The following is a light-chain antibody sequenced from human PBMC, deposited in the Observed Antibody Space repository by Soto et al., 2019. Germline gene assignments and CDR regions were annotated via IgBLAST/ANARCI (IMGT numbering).Light chain of an antibody. CDR2: RNN. CDR3: AAWDDSLSGFYV. Sequence: QSVLTQPPSASGTPGQRVTISCSGSSSNIGSNYVYWYQQLPGTAPKLLIYRNNKRPSGVPYRFSGSKSGTSASLAISGLRSEYEADYYCAAWDDSLSGFYVFGTGTKVTVL. CDR1: SSNIGSNY. J-gene: IGLJ1*01. V-gene: IGLV1-47*01.